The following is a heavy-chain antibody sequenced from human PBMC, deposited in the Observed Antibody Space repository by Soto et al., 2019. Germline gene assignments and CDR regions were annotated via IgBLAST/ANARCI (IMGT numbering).Heavy chain of an antibody. CDR2: TSYDGTDK. J-gene: IGHJ1*01. D-gene: IGHD3-16*01. CDR1: GFAFRSYV. Sequence: QVQLVESGGGVVQPGTSLRVSCVGSGFAFRSYVIHWVRQAPGKGLEWVALTSYDGTDKYYGDSVRGRFTISRENSRNTADFKMDNMLLEDTARYCRARRGAKGGLDVWGQGTLVSVSS. V-gene: IGHV3-30*19. CDR3: ARRGAKGGLDV.